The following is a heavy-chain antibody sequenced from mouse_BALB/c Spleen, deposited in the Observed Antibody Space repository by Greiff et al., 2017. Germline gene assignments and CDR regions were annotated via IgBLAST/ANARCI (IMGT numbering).Heavy chain of an antibody. J-gene: IGHJ1*01. CDR1: GYTFTSYY. CDR2: IYPGDGST. D-gene: IGHD2-1*01. V-gene: IGHV1S56*01. Sequence: VQLQQSGPELVKPGASVKMSCKASGYTFTSYYIHWVKQRPGQGLEWIGWIYPGDGSTKYNEKFKGKTTLTADKSSSTAYMLLSSLTSEDSAIYFCAGTGGKRYFDVWGAGTTVTVSS. CDR3: AGTGGKRYFDV.